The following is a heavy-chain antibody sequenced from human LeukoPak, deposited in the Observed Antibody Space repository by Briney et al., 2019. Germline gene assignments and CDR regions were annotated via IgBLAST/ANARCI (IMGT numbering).Heavy chain of an antibody. D-gene: IGHD3-3*01. V-gene: IGHV3-48*03. CDR2: ISSSGSTI. CDR1: GFTFSSYE. Sequence: GGSLRLSCAASGFTFSSYEMNWVRQAPGKGLEWVSYISSSGSTIYYADSVKGRFTISRDNAKNSLYLQMNSLRAEDTAVYYCARGSYYDFWSGPPPRATDVWGQGTTVTVSS. CDR3: ARGSYYDFWSGPPPRATDV. J-gene: IGHJ6*02.